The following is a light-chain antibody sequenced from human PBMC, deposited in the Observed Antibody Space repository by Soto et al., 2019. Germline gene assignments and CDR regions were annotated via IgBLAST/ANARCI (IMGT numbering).Light chain of an antibody. CDR1: QSVSSY. J-gene: IGKJ3*01. Sequence: EIVLTQSPATLSLSPGERATLSCRASQSVSSYLAWYQQKPGQAPRLLIYDASNRATGIPARFSGCGSGTDFTLTISSLEPEDFPVYYCQQRSNWPATFGPGTKVDIK. V-gene: IGKV3-11*01. CDR2: DAS. CDR3: QQRSNWPAT.